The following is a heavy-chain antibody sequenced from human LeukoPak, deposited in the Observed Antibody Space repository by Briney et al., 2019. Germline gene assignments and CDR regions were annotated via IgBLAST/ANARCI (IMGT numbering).Heavy chain of an antibody. V-gene: IGHV3-11*01. Sequence: PGGSLRLSCAASGLTFSDYYMSWIRQAPGKGLEWVSYISSSGSTIYYADSVKGRFTISRDNAKNSLYLQMNSLRAEDTAVYYCARDPNWNPVSVDYWGQGTLVTVSS. J-gene: IGHJ4*02. CDR3: ARDPNWNPVSVDY. D-gene: IGHD1-1*01. CDR2: ISSSGSTI. CDR1: GLTFSDYY.